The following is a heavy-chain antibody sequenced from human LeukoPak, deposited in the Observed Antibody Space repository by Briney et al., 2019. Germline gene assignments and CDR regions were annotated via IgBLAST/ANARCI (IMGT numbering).Heavy chain of an antibody. CDR1: GYTFTGYY. D-gene: IGHD5-18*01. CDR3: ARGRYSYDRNNFDY. J-gene: IGHJ4*02. CDR2: INPNSGGT. V-gene: IGHV1-2*02. Sequence: ASVKVSCKASGYTFTGYYMHWVRQAPGQGLEWMGWINPNSGGTNYAQKFQGRVTMTRDTSISTAYMELSRLRSDDTAVYYCARGRYSYDRNNFDYWGQGTLVTVSS.